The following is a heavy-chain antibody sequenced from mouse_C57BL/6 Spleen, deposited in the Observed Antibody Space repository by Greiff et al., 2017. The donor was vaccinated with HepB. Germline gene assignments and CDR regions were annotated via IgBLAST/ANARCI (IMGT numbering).Heavy chain of an antibody. CDR2: ISDGGSYT. V-gene: IGHV5-4*01. D-gene: IGHD2-3*01. J-gene: IGHJ4*01. CDR3: ARDRMAGYAMDY. CDR1: GFTFSSYA. Sequence: DVKLVESGGGLVKPGGSLKLSCAASGFTFSSYAMSWVRQTPEKRLEWVATISDGGSYTYYPDNVKGRFTISRDNAKNNLYLQMSHLKSEDTAMYYCARDRMAGYAMDYWGQGTSVTVSS.